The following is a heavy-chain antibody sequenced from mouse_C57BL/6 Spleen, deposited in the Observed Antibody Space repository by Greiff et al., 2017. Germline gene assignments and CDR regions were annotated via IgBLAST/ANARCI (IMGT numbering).Heavy chain of an antibody. CDR1: GYSFTDYN. Sequence: VQLQQSGPELVKPGASVKISCKASGYSFTDYNMNWVKQSNGKSLEWIGVINPNYGTPSYNQKFKGKATLTVDQSSSTAYMQLNTLTSADSAVYYCASYGNFAWFAYWGQGTLVTVSA. D-gene: IGHD2-1*01. CDR2: INPNYGTP. J-gene: IGHJ3*01. V-gene: IGHV1-39*01. CDR3: ASYGNFAWFAY.